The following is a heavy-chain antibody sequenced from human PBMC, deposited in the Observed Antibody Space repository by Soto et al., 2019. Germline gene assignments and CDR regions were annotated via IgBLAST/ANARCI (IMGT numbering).Heavy chain of an antibody. Sequence: GGSLRLSCTSSTVTINVHGIQWVRQAPGKGLEWVAFISNDGRAQYYADSVKGRFTISRDYSKNTVDLQMNSLRNEETAVYYCARDIWSGDYKWFDSWGPGTLVTVYS. J-gene: IGHJ5*01. V-gene: IGHV3-30*03. CDR3: ARDIWSGDYKWFDS. CDR2: ISNDGRAQ. CDR1: TVTINVHG. D-gene: IGHD3-3*01.